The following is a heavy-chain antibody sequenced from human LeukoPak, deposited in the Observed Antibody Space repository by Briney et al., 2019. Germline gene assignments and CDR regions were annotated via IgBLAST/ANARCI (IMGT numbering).Heavy chain of an antibody. J-gene: IGHJ4*02. D-gene: IGHD4-17*01. CDR2: IYSGGKT. Sequence: PGGSLRLSCTVSGFPDSINSMSWLRQAPGKGLECVSFIYSGGKTHYSDSVKGRFTISRDSSKNTLYLQMNSLRAEDTAVYYCARRAGEYSHPYDYWGQGTLVTVSS. V-gene: IGHV3-53*01. CDR3: ARRAGEYSHPYDY. CDR1: GFPDSINS.